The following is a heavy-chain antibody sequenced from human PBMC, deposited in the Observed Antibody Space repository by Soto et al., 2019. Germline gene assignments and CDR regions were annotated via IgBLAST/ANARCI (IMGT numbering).Heavy chain of an antibody. J-gene: IGHJ4*02. CDR2: MYYSGTT. D-gene: IGHD4-4*01. V-gene: IGHV4-61*01. CDR3: ARTTGRHLDF. Sequence: SETLSLTCTVSGGSVSRRSYYWSWIRQPPGKGLEWIGHMYYSGTTNYQPSLKSRVTISADTSQNQFSLKLSSVSAADTAVYYCARTTGRHLDFWGQGTLVNVSS. CDR1: GGSVSRRSYY.